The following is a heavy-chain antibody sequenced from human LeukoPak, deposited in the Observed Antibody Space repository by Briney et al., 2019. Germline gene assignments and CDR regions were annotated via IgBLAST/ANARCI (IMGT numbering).Heavy chain of an antibody. J-gene: IGHJ4*02. CDR1: GGSTSSYY. Sequence: KPSETLSLTCTVSGGSTSSYYWSWIRQPPGKGLEWIGYIYYSGSTNYNPSLKSPVTISVDKSKNQFSLKLNSVTAADTAIYYCARRQGVNYGSAYDSWGQGTLVTVSS. CDR2: IYYSGST. D-gene: IGHD3-10*01. V-gene: IGHV4-59*12. CDR3: ARRQGVNYGSAYDS.